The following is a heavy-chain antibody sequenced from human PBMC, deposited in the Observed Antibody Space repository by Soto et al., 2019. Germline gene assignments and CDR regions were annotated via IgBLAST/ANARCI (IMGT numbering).Heavy chain of an antibody. V-gene: IGHV3-11*01. Sequence: GGSLRLSCAASGFTFSDYYMSWIRQAPGKGLEWVSYISSSGSTIYYADSVKGRFTISRDNAKNSLYLQMNSLRAEDTAVYYCARDQSHGRLHLDYWGQGTLVTVSS. J-gene: IGHJ4*02. CDR3: ARDQSHGRLHLDY. CDR1: GFTFSDYY. D-gene: IGHD1-26*01. CDR2: ISSSGSTI.